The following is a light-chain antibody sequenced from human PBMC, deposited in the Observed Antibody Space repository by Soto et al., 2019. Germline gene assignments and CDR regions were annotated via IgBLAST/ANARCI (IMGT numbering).Light chain of an antibody. CDR2: GAS. J-gene: IGKJ5*01. CDR1: QSVSYSF. CDR3: QQYGTSPIT. Sequence: EIVLTQSPGTLSLSPGERATLSCRASQSVSYSFLAWYQQKPGQAPRLLIYGASSRAIGIPDRFSGSGSGTDFTLTITRLEPEDFAVYYCQQYGTSPITFGQGTRLE. V-gene: IGKV3-20*01.